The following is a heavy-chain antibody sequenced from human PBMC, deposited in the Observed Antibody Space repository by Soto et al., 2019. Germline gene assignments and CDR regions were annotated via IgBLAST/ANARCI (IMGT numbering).Heavy chain of an antibody. CDR1: GDSVSSNSAA. Sequence: QTLSLTCAISGDSVSSNSAAWNWSRQSRSRGLEWLGRTYYRSKWYNDYAVSVKRRITINPDTSKNQFSLQLNSVTPEDTAVYYCARVPLDFWGGTLADYYYYGMDVWGQGTTVTVSS. CDR3: ARVPLDFWGGTLADYYYYGMDV. CDR2: TYYRSKWYN. J-gene: IGHJ6*02. V-gene: IGHV6-1*01. D-gene: IGHD3-3*01.